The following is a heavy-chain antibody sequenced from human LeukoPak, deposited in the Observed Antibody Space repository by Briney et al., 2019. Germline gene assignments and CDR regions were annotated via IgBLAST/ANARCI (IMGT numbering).Heavy chain of an antibody. CDR1: GGSISSYY. D-gene: IGHD3-3*01. J-gene: IGHJ6*02. CDR2: IYYSGST. CDR3: ARGGYDFWSGYYYYGMDV. Sequence: SETLSLTCTVSGGSISSYYWSWIRRPPGKGLEWIGYIYYSGSTNYNPSLKSRVTISVDTSKNQFSLKLSSVTAADTAVYYCARGGYDFWSGYYYYGMDVWGQGTTVTVSS. V-gene: IGHV4-59*01.